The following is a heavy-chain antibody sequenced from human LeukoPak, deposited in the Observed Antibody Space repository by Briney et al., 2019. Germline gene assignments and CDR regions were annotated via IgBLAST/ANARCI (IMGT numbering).Heavy chain of an antibody. CDR2: IYCTGST. D-gene: IGHD3-10*01. V-gene: IGHV4-59*08. CDR1: GGSISSYY. Sequence: SETLSLTCTVSGGSISSYYWSWIRQPPGKGLEWIGYIYCTGSTNYSPSLKSRVTISLDTSENQFSLRLSSVTAADTAIYYCARIIAGRVDYWGQGTLVTVSS. CDR3: ARIIAGRVDY. J-gene: IGHJ4*02.